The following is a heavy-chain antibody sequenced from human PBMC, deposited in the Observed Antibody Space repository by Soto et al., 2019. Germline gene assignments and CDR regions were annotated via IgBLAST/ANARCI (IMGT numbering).Heavy chain of an antibody. Sequence: PSETLSLTCTVSGGSISSADYYWSWVRQPPGKGLEWIGYIYYSGSTFFNPSLKSRVTMSVDTSKNQFSLKLSSVTAADTAVYYCARVSIAAAGTAPFDIWGQGTMVTVS. V-gene: IGHV4-30-4*01. J-gene: IGHJ3*02. CDR3: ARVSIAAAGTAPFDI. CDR2: IYYSGST. CDR1: GGSISSADYY. D-gene: IGHD6-13*01.